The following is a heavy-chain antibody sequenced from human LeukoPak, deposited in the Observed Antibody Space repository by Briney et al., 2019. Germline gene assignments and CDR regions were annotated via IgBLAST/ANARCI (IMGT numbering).Heavy chain of an antibody. Sequence: SETLSLTCTVSGGSITSSNYYWGWIRQPPGKGLEWIGRIHDSGSTHYNPSLESRVTISVDTSKNQFSVKLHSVTAADTAVYYCARVDYRLYMDVWGKGTTVTVSS. D-gene: IGHD3-16*02. CDR2: IHDSGST. CDR1: GGSITSSNYY. J-gene: IGHJ6*03. V-gene: IGHV4-39*07. CDR3: ARVDYRLYMDV.